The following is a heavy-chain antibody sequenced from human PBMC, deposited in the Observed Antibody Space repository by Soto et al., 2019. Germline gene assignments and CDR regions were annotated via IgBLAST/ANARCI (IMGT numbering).Heavy chain of an antibody. D-gene: IGHD2-15*01. Sequence: ASVKVSCKASGYTFTSYGISWVRQAPGQGLEWMGWISAYNGNTNYAQKLQGRVTMTTDTSTSTAHMELKSLRSDDTAVYYCARDLWVVVAATRGNWFDPWGQGTLVTVSS. CDR3: ARDLWVVVAATRGNWFDP. J-gene: IGHJ5*02. V-gene: IGHV1-18*01. CDR1: GYTFTSYG. CDR2: ISAYNGNT.